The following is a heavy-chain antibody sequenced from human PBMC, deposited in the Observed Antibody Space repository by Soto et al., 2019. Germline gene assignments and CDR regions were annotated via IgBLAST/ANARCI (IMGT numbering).Heavy chain of an antibody. J-gene: IGHJ4*02. V-gene: IGHV4-34*01. Sequence: WETLSLTCAVYGGSFSGYYWSWIRQPPGKGLEWIGEINHSGSTNYNPSLKSRVTISVDTSKNQFSLKLSSVTAADTAVYYCARQIAAAGKRLLFDYWGQGTLVTVSS. CDR2: INHSGST. D-gene: IGHD6-13*01. CDR1: GGSFSGYY. CDR3: ARQIAAAGKRLLFDY.